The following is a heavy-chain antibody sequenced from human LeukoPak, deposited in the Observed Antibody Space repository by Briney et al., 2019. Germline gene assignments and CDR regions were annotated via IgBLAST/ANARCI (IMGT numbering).Heavy chain of an antibody. D-gene: IGHD6-13*01. CDR3: ARGGDSSSWSRLKNWFDP. Sequence: PSETLSLTCTVSGGSISSYYWSWIRQPAGKGLEWIGRIYSTGSTNYNPSLKSRVTMSVDTSKNQFSLKLSSVTAADTAVYYCARGGDSSSWSRLKNWFDPWGQGTLVTVSS. CDR2: IYSTGST. J-gene: IGHJ5*02. V-gene: IGHV4-4*07. CDR1: GGSISSYY.